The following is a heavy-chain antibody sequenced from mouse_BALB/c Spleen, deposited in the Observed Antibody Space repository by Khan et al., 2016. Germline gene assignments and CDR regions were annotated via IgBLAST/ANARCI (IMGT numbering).Heavy chain of an antibody. V-gene: IGHV7-3*02. CDR1: GFTFTDYY. J-gene: IGHJ2*01. Sequence: EVELVESGGGLVQPGGSLRLSCATSGFTFTDYYMSWVRQPPGTALAWLGFIRNKATGYTTEYSASVKGRFTISRDNSQSILYLQMNTLRAEDSATYYCARDKGVYYGSSYDYWGQGTTLTVSS. D-gene: IGHD1-1*01. CDR3: ARDKGVYYGSSYDY. CDR2: IRNKATGYTT.